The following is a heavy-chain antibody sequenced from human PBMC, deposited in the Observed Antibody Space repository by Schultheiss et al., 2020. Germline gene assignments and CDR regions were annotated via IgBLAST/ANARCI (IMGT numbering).Heavy chain of an antibody. D-gene: IGHD6-13*01. Sequence: GGSLRLSCAASGFTFSSYEMNWVRQAPGKGLEWVAYITSSGTIIYYADSVRGRFTISRDNAKNSLYLQMNNLRAEDTATYYCARRSSWYEYDYWGQGSLVTVSS. CDR2: ITSSGTII. V-gene: IGHV3-48*03. J-gene: IGHJ4*02. CDR3: ARRSSWYEYDY. CDR1: GFTFSSYE.